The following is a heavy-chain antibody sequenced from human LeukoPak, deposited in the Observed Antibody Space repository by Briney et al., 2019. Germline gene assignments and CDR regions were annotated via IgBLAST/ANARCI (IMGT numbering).Heavy chain of an antibody. J-gene: IGHJ4*02. D-gene: IGHD2-21*02. CDR3: AKRGDPYYFDY. CDR2: ISGSGDGT. CDR1: GFTFSSSA. Sequence: GGSLRLSCAASGFTFSSSAMSWVRQAPGKGLEWVSVISGSGDGTYYADSVKGRFTISRDNSKNTLYLQLNSLRAEDTAVYHCAKRGDPYYFDYWGQEALVTVSA. V-gene: IGHV3-23*01.